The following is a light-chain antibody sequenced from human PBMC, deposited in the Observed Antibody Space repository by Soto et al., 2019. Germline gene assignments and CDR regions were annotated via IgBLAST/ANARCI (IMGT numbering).Light chain of an antibody. CDR3: QPRSDWPST. CDR2: DAS. V-gene: IGKV3-11*01. J-gene: IGKJ4*01. CDR1: QSVSSY. Sequence: EIVLTQSPATLSLSPGERATLSCRASQSVSSYLAWYQQKPGQAPRLLIYDASNRATGIPARFSGSGSGTDVTLTISSLEPDDVAVYYCQPRSDWPSTFGGGTKVQIK.